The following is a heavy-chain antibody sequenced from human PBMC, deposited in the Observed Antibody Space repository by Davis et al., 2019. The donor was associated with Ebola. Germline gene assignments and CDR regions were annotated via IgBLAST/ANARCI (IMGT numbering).Heavy chain of an antibody. CDR3: AREPIFGSGWYPHYYGMDV. Sequence: SVTVSCKASGGTFSSYAISWVRQAPGQGLEWMGGIIPIFGTANYAQKFQGRVTITADKSTSTAYMELSSLRSEDTAVYYCAREPIFGSGWYPHYYGMDVWGQGTTVTVSS. D-gene: IGHD6-19*01. CDR2: IIPIFGTA. V-gene: IGHV1-69*06. CDR1: GGTFSSYA. J-gene: IGHJ6*02.